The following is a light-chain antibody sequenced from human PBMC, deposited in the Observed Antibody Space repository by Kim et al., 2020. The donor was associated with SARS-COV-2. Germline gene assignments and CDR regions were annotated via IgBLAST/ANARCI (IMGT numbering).Light chain of an antibody. CDR1: SSDVGSYND. J-gene: IGLJ1*01. Sequence: GQSVTIFCTGSSSDVGSYNDVSWYRKHPGQAPKLLIYDVSKLTSGVPDRFSGSKSANTASLTISGLQAEDEADYYCCSYARGSIYVFGAGTKVTVL. CDR2: DVS. V-gene: IGLV2-11*03. CDR3: CSYARGSIYV.